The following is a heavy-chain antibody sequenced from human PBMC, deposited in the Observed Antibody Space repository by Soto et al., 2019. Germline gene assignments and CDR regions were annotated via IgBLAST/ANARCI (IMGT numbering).Heavy chain of an antibody. Sequence: ASVKVSCKASGGTFSSYAISWVRRAPGQGLEWMGGIIPIFGTANYAQKFQGRVTITADESTSTAYMELSSLRSEDKAVYYCARCGSGRYYYYGMDVWGQGTKVNVSS. J-gene: IGHJ6*02. CDR1: GGTFSSYA. CDR3: ARCGSGRYYYYGMDV. D-gene: IGHD3-10*01. CDR2: IIPIFGTA. V-gene: IGHV1-69*13.